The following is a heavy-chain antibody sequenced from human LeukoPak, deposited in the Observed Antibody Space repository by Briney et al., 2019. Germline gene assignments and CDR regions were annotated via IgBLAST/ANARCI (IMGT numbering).Heavy chain of an antibody. CDR3: ARSMYCGGDCYYYFDY. V-gene: IGHV3-74*01. J-gene: IGHJ4*02. CDR2: NNSDGTII. Sequence: GGSLRLSCAASGFTFSSYSMNGVRDAPGKGLVWVSRNNSDGTIISYADSVRGRFTISRDNAKNTLYLQMNSLRADDTAVYYCARSMYCGGDCYYYFDYWGQGTLVTVAS. CDR1: GFTFSSYS. D-gene: IGHD2-21*02.